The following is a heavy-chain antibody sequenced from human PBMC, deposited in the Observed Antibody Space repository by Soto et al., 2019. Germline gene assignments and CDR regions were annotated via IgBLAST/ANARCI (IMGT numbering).Heavy chain of an antibody. CDR2: IGTAGDT. V-gene: IGHV3-13*04. CDR3: ARGQYYGSGRRSYVIDYYYYYGMDV. D-gene: IGHD3-10*01. Sequence: PGGSLRLSCAASGFTFSSYDMHWVRQATGKGLEWVSAIGTAGDTYYPGSVKGRFTISRENAKNSLYLQMNSLRAGDTAVYYCARGQYYGSGRRSYVIDYYYYYGMDVWGQGTTVTVSS. CDR1: GFTFSSYD. J-gene: IGHJ6*02.